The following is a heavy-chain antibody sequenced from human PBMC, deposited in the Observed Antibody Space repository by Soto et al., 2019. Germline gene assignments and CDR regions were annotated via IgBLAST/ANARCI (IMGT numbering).Heavy chain of an antibody. CDR3: AAVGMERRDWVCDV. D-gene: IGHD1-1*01. V-gene: IGHV1-58*02. Sequence: QKQLVQSGPEVKKPGTSVKVSCKASGFTFSSSAMQRVRQARGHRPEWIGWVVVGSGHANYAPKFQQRVTITRDMSTGTAYLELSSLRSEDTAVYYCAAVGMERRDWVCDVWGQGTMVSVSS. J-gene: IGHJ3*01. CDR1: GFTFSSSA. CDR2: VVVGSGHA.